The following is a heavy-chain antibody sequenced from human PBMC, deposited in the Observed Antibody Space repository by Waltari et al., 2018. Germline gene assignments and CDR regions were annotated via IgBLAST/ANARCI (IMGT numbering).Heavy chain of an antibody. D-gene: IGHD3-3*01. CDR1: GYTFTSYD. Sequence: QVQQVQSGAEVKKVSCKASGYTFTSYDINWVRQATGQGLEWMGWMNPNSGNTGYAQKFQGRVTMTRNTSISTAYMELSSLRSEDTAVYYCARGGGIFGVVMPLPFDYWGQGTLVTVSS. V-gene: IGHV1-8*01. CDR3: ARGGGIFGVVMPLPFDY. J-gene: IGHJ4*02. CDR2: MNPNSGNT.